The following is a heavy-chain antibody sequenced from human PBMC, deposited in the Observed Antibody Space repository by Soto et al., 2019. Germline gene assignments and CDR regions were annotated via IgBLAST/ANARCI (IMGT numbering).Heavy chain of an antibody. D-gene: IGHD3-3*01. Sequence: QLHLVQSGAVVKKPGASVTVSCSASGYPVTAYYMHWVRQAPGRGLEWMGGINPATGAAKYTQTFRGRVTRPRDPSTSTVFMELGGLTSEDTAVFYCARGGGVGVAGSAAFDMWGQGTLVTVSS. V-gene: IGHV1-2*02. CDR1: GYPVTAYY. J-gene: IGHJ3*02. CDR2: INPATGAA. CDR3: ARGGGVGVAGSAAFDM.